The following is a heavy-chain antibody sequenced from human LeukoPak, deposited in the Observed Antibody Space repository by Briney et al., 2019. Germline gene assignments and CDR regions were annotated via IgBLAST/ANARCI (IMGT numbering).Heavy chain of an antibody. Sequence: GGSLRLSCAASGITFSSYAMNWVRQSPGKGLERVSGISGSGGSTYYADSVKGRFTISRDNSKNTVYPQMSSLRAEDTALYYCAKDRSAARVGATPTYYFDYWGQGTLVTVSS. V-gene: IGHV3-23*01. CDR3: AKDRSAARVGATPTYYFDY. CDR1: GITFSSYA. D-gene: IGHD1-26*01. J-gene: IGHJ4*02. CDR2: ISGSGGST.